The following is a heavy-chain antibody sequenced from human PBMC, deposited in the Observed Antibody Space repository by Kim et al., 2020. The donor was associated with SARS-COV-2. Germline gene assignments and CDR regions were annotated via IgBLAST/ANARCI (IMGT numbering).Heavy chain of an antibody. CDR2: ISYDGSNK. CDR3: AKGCEGRWLQVYYFDY. V-gene: IGHV3-30*18. CDR1: GFTFSSYG. Sequence: GGSLRLSCAASGFTFSSYGMHWVRQAPGKGLEWVAVISYDGSNKYYADSVKGRFTISRDNSKNTLYLQMNSLRAEDTAVYYCAKGCEGRWLQVYYFDYWGQGTLVTVSS. D-gene: IGHD5-12*01. J-gene: IGHJ4*02.